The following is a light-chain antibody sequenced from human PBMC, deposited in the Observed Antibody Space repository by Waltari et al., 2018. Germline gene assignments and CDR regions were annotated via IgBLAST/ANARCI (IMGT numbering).Light chain of an antibody. Sequence: QSALTQPRSVSGSPGQSVTLSCPGTSSDGGAYNSVSWYQQHPGRPPKLMFYGVHERPSGVPDRFSGSKSANTASLTISGLQAEDEADYFCCSYAGDYKVVFGGGTKLTVL. V-gene: IGLV2-11*01. CDR1: SSDGGAYNS. CDR3: CSYAGDYKVV. CDR2: GVH. J-gene: IGLJ2*01.